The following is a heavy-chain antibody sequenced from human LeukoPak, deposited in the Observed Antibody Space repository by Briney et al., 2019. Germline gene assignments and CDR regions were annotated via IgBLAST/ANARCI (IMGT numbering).Heavy chain of an antibody. CDR3: ARVRSGGVYFYYYMDV. Sequence: SETLSLTCAVYGGSFSGYYWSWIRQPPGKGLEWIGEINHSGSTNYNPSLRSRVTISVDTSKNQFSLKLSSVTAADTAVYYCARVRSGGVYFYYYMDVWGKGTTVTVSS. CDR2: INHSGST. J-gene: IGHJ6*03. CDR1: GGSFSGYY. D-gene: IGHD6-25*01. V-gene: IGHV4-34*01.